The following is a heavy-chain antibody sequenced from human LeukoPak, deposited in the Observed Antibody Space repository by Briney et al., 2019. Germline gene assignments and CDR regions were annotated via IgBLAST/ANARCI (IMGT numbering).Heavy chain of an antibody. CDR3: ARDHSRYYDFWSGPRNWFDP. J-gene: IGHJ5*02. CDR2: ISAYNGNT. D-gene: IGHD3-3*01. CDR1: GYTFTSYG. V-gene: IGHV1-18*01. Sequence: ASVKVSCKASGYTFTSYGISWVRQAPGQGLEWMGWISAYNGNTNYAQKLQGRVTMTTDTSTSTACMELRSLRSDDTAVYYCARDHSRYYDFWSGPRNWFDPWGQGTLVTVSS.